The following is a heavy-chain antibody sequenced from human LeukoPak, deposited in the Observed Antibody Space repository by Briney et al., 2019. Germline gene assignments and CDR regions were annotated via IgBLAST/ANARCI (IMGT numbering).Heavy chain of an antibody. V-gene: IGHV3-23*01. Sequence: TGRSLRLSCTASGFTFSSYAMSWVRQAPGKGLEWVSAISGSGGSTYYADSVKGRFTISRDNSKNTLYLQMNSLRAEDTAVYYCAKGMGSRLDWGQGTLVTVSS. D-gene: IGHD1-26*01. CDR2: ISGSGGST. CDR1: GFTFSSYA. J-gene: IGHJ4*02. CDR3: AKGMGSRLD.